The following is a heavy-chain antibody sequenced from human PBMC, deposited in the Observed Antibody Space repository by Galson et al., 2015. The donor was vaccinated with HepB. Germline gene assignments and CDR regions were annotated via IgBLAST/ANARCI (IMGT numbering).Heavy chain of an antibody. CDR3: ARDGRQFRFSGTWFDP. Sequence: SLRLSCAASGFTFSSYNIHWVRQAPGKGLEWVAVVWYDSSNKYYADSVKGRFTISRDNSKNTLYLQMNSLSAEDTAVYYCARDGRQFRFSGTWFDPWGQGTLVSVSS. V-gene: IGHV3-33*01. D-gene: IGHD3-10*01. CDR1: GFTFSSYN. J-gene: IGHJ5*02. CDR2: VWYDSSNK.